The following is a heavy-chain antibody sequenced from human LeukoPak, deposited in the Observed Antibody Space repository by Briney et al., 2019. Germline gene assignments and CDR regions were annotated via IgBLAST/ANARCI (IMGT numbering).Heavy chain of an antibody. CDR1: GYTFTSYA. J-gene: IGHJ6*04. CDR2: INAGNGNT. V-gene: IGHV1-3*01. Sequence: ASVKVSCKASGYTFTSYAMHWVRQAPGQRLEWMGWINAGNGNTKYSQKFQGRVTITRDTSASTAYMELSSLRSGDTAVYYCAREGSGVLRYFDWLRRVDQRYYYYYGMDVWGKGTTVTVSS. D-gene: IGHD3-9*01. CDR3: AREGSGVLRYFDWLRRVDQRYYYYYGMDV.